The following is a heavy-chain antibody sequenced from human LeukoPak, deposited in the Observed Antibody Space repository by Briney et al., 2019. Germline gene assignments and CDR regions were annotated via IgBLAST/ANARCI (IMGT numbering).Heavy chain of an antibody. V-gene: IGHV3-21*06. J-gene: IGHJ6*02. CDR1: GFRFSGWS. CDR3: ARDVSWLSSSRLGGYYGMDV. CDR2: INSRSRSI. D-gene: IGHD6-13*01. Sequence: GGSLRLSCSVSGFRFSGWSFNWVRQAPGKGLEWVSSINSRSRSIYYADSVKGRFTISRDDAESLLYLQMDSLRAEDTAVYYCARDVSWLSSSRLGGYYGMDVWGQGTTVTVSS.